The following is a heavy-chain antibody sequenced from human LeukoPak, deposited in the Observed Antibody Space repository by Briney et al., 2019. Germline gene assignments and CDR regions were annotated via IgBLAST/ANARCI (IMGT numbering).Heavy chain of an antibody. Sequence: SSQTLSLTCAVSGDSISSGGHYWSWIRQNPGKGLEWIGCIYDSGSTYYNPSLKSRATMSVDTSKNHFSLKLTSVTAADTALYFCARVVHLGDCVDSWGQGTLVTVSS. D-gene: IGHD2-21*02. CDR2: IYDSGST. CDR1: GDSISSGGHY. V-gene: IGHV4-31*11. J-gene: IGHJ4*02. CDR3: ARVVHLGDCVDS.